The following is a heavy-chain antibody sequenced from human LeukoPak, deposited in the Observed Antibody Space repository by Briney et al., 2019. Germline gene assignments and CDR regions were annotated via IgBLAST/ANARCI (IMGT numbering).Heavy chain of an antibody. D-gene: IGHD3-22*01. Sequence: SQTLSLTCTVSGGSISSGGYYWSWIRQHPGKGLEWIGYIYYSGSTYYNPSLKSRVTISVDTSKNQFSLKLSSVTAADTAVYYCARDLVDYYDSSGSETWGQGTLVTVSS. J-gene: IGHJ5*02. V-gene: IGHV4-31*03. CDR1: GGSISSGGYY. CDR3: ARDLVDYYDSSGSET. CDR2: IYYSGST.